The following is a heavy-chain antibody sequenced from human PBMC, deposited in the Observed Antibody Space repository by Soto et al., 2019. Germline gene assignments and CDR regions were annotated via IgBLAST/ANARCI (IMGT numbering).Heavy chain of an antibody. CDR3: AGGYCSSTSCNKHYYYYGMDV. D-gene: IGHD2-2*01. V-gene: IGHV1-69*01. CDR1: GGTFSSYA. J-gene: IGHJ6*02. Sequence: QVQLVQSGAEVKKPGSSVKVSCKASGGTFSSYAISWVRQAPGQGLEWMGGIIPIFGTANYAQKFQGRVTITADESTSTAYMELSSLRSEDTAVYYCAGGYCSSTSCNKHYYYYGMDVWGQGTTVTVSS. CDR2: IIPIFGTA.